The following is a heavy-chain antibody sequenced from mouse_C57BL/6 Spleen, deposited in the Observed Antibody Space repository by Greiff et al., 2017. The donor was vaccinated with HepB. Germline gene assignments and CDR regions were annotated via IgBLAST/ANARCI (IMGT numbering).Heavy chain of an antibody. CDR3: TRGGGWLLRAMDY. D-gene: IGHD2-3*01. V-gene: IGHV1-15*01. Sequence: QVQLQQSGAELVRPGASVTLSCKASGYTFTDYEMHWVKQTPVHGLEWIGAIDPETGGTAYNQKFKGKAILTADKSSSTAYMELRSLTSEDSAVYYCTRGGGWLLRAMDYWGQGTSVTVSS. CDR1: GYTFTDYE. J-gene: IGHJ4*01. CDR2: IDPETGGT.